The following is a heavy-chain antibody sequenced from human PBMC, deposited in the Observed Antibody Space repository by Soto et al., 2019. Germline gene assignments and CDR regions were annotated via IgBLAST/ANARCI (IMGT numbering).Heavy chain of an antibody. J-gene: IGHJ4*02. V-gene: IGHV5-51*01. D-gene: IGHD3-22*01. Sequence: PGESLKISCKGSGYSFTSYWIGWVRQMPGKGLEWMGIIYPGDSDTRYSPSFQGQVTISADKSISTAYLQWSSLKASDTAMYYCARLRDYYDSSGRGSALYFDYWGQGTMVTVSS. CDR3: ARLRDYYDSSGRGSALYFDY. CDR1: GYSFTSYW. CDR2: IYPGDSDT.